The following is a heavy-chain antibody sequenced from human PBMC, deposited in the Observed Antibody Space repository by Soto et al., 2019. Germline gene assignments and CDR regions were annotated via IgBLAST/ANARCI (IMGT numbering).Heavy chain of an antibody. D-gene: IGHD3-9*01. CDR1: GGSISSSSYY. CDR2: IYYSGST. Sequence: QLQLQESGPGLVKPSETLSLTCTVSGGSISSSSYYWGWIRQPPGKGLEWIGSIYYSGSTYYNPSLKSRVTISVDTSKNQFSLKLSSVTAADTAVYYCARHSKRLVGYDIPHFDYWGQGTLVTVSS. V-gene: IGHV4-39*01. J-gene: IGHJ4*02. CDR3: ARHSKRLVGYDIPHFDY.